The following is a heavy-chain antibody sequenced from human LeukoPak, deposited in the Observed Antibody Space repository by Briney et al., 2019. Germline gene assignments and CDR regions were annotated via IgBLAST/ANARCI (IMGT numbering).Heavy chain of an antibody. CDR1: GFTFTSFG. V-gene: IGHV3-23*01. Sequence: GGSLRLSCAASGFTFTSFGMSWVRQAPGKGLEWVSTISGSGGSTYYADSVKGRFTISRDNSKNTLYLQMNSLRAEDTAVYYCAELGITMIGGVWGKGTTVTISS. CDR3: AELGITMIGGV. CDR2: ISGSGGST. J-gene: IGHJ6*04. D-gene: IGHD3-10*02.